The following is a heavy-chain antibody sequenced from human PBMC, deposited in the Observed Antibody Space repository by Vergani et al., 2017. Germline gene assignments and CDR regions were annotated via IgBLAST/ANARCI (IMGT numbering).Heavy chain of an antibody. J-gene: IGHJ3*01. CDR3: ASGGHGAENGGALQL. V-gene: IGHV5-51*01. D-gene: IGHD3-16*01. CDR1: GYIFSNFW. Sequence: EKQLVQSGSETKKPGESLKISCQAFGYIFSNFWIGWVRQRPGRGLEWMGIIYPGDSEVKSNPTFRGQVIFSVDTSVNTAYLQRRRLQASDTATYFCASGGHGAENGGALQLWGQGTNITVSS. CDR2: IYPGDSEV.